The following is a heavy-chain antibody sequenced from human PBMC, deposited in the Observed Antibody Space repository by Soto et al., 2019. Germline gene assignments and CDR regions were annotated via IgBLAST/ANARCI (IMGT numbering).Heavy chain of an antibody. D-gene: IGHD5-18*01. Sequence: QVQLVQSGAEVKKPGSSVKVSCKASGDTVSNFAIIWVRQAPGQGLEWMGGIIPTFGTTDYAQSFQSRVSITADESTHTAYMELYSLRSEDTAIYFCARVDTSLFEGGEWFDPWGQGTLITVSS. J-gene: IGHJ5*02. CDR2: IIPTFGTT. V-gene: IGHV1-69*01. CDR1: GDTVSNFA. CDR3: ARVDTSLFEGGEWFDP.